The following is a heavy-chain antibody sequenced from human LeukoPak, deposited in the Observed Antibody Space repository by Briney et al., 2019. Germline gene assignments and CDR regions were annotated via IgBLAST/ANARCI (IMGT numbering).Heavy chain of an antibody. CDR1: GFTFSDYY. D-gene: IGHD6-19*01. J-gene: IGHJ4*02. Sequence: GGSLRLSCAASGFTFSDYYMGWIRQAPGKGLEWVSYISSSSSYTNYAISVKGRFTISRDNAKNSLYLQMNSLRAEDTAVYYCARDRSVADTVWGQGTLVTVSS. CDR3: ARDRSVADTV. CDR2: ISSSSSYT. V-gene: IGHV3-11*06.